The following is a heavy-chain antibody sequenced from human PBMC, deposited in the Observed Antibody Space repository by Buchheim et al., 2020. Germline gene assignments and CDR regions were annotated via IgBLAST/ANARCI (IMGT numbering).Heavy chain of an antibody. Sequence: QVQLQESGPGLVKPSGTLSLTCAVSGGSITSSHWWTWVRQPPGKGLEWIGEIYHTGSTNYRPSLASRVTILVDRSKNQCSPTLRSVTAADTGFYYCARDPSSSATFDSWGQGTL. D-gene: IGHD2-2*01. CDR1: GGSITSSHW. CDR2: IYHTGST. V-gene: IGHV4-4*02. CDR3: ARDPSSSATFDS. J-gene: IGHJ5*01.